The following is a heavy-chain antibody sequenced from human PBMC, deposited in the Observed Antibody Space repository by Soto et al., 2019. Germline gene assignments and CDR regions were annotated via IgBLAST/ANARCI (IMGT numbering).Heavy chain of an antibody. CDR1: GFTFSNYY. CDR2: IGTAVIYT. V-gene: IGHV3-11*06. Sequence: GALRLSCAASGFTFSNYYMSWVRQAPGKGLEWISYIGTAVIYTNYADSVKGRFTISRDNVKNSVSLQMTNLRAEDTAVYYCTREGHYSALDAWGQGTLVTVSS. D-gene: IGHD2-21*01. J-gene: IGHJ5*02. CDR3: TREGHYSALDA.